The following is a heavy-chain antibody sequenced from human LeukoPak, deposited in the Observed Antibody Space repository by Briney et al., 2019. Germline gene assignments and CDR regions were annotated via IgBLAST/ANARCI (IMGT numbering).Heavy chain of an antibody. CDR3: AKDPYMDV. Sequence: PGGSLRLSCAASGFSFADATMHWVRQVPGKGLEWVSGINWNSGTMGYADSVKGRFTVSRDNAKNSLYLQMNSLKTEDTALYYCAKDPYMDVWGKGTTVTASS. V-gene: IGHV3-9*01. CDR2: INWNSGTM. J-gene: IGHJ6*03. CDR1: GFSFADAT.